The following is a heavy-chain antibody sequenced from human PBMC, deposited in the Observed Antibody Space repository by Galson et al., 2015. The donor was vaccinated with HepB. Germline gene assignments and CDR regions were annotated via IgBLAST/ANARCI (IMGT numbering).Heavy chain of an antibody. CDR3: ARDLTVAGLYGFDY. V-gene: IGHV1-69*04. CDR1: GGTFSSYA. Sequence: SVKVSCKASGGTFSSYAISWVRQAPGQGLEWMGRIIPILGIANYAQKFQGRVTITADKSTSTAYMELSSLRSEDTAVYYCARDLTVAGLYGFDYWGQGTLVTVSS. CDR2: IIPILGIA. J-gene: IGHJ4*02. D-gene: IGHD6-19*01.